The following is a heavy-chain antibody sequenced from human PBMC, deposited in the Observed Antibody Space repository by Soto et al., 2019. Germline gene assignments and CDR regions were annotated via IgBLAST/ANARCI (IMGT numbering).Heavy chain of an antibody. CDR3: ARHRSSHPQYYYDSSGYFDY. Sequence: EVQLVQSGAEVKKPGESLKISCKGSGYSFTSYWIGWVRQMPGKGLEWMGIIYPGDSDTRYSPCFQGQVTISADKSISTAYLQWSSLKASDTAMYYCARHRSSHPQYYYDSSGYFDYWGQGTLVTVSS. J-gene: IGHJ4*02. CDR1: GYSFTSYW. CDR2: IYPGDSDT. D-gene: IGHD3-22*01. V-gene: IGHV5-51*01.